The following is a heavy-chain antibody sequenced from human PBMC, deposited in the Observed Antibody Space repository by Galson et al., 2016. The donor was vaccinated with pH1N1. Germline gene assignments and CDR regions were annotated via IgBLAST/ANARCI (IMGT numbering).Heavy chain of an antibody. Sequence: CAISGDSVSSHSATWNWIRQSPSRGLEWLGRTYYRSKWYNDYAESVKSRIIISPDTSKNQLSLQLNSVTPADTAVYYCERGVIDYDFWSGYQDHAAFDIWGQGTMVIVSS. CDR3: ERGVIDYDFWSGYQDHAAFDI. V-gene: IGHV6-1*01. CDR2: TYYRSKWYN. J-gene: IGHJ3*02. CDR1: GDSVSSHSAT. D-gene: IGHD3-3*01.